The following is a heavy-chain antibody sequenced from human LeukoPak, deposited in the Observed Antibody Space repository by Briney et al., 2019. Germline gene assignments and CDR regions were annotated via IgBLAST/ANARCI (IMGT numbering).Heavy chain of an antibody. Sequence: LTGGSLRLSCAASGFTFSSYWMSWVRQAPGKGLEWVANIKQDGSEKYYVDSVKGRFTISRDNAKNSLYLQMNSLRAEDTAVYYCARADSSGWYRDYYYYMDVWGKGTTVTVSS. CDR2: IKQDGSEK. D-gene: IGHD6-19*01. CDR3: ARADSSGWYRDYYYYMDV. J-gene: IGHJ6*03. CDR1: GFTFSSYW. V-gene: IGHV3-7*01.